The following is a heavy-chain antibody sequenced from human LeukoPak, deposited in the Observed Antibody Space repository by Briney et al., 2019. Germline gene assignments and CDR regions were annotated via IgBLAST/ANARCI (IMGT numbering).Heavy chain of an antibody. CDR1: GFTFSSYS. J-gene: IGHJ4*02. CDR3: ARDHWNERFDY. D-gene: IGHD1-1*01. V-gene: IGHV3-21*01. Sequence: PGGSLRLSCAASGFTFSSYSMNWVRQAPGKGLEWVSSISSSSSYIYYADSVKGRFTISRDNAKNSLYLQMNSLRAEDTAAYYCARDHWNERFDYWGQGTLVTVSS. CDR2: ISSSSSYI.